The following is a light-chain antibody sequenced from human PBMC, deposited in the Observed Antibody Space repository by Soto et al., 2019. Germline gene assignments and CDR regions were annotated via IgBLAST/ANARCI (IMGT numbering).Light chain of an antibody. CDR3: SSYAGSNNYVV. CDR2: DVS. V-gene: IGLV2-14*01. CDR1: STDVGGYNY. Sequence: QSALTQPASVSGSPGQSITISCTGTSTDVGGYNYVSWYQQHPAKAPKLMIYDVSNRPSGVSNRFSGSKSGNTASLSISGLHAEDEADYYCSSYAGSNNYVVFGGGTKLTVL. J-gene: IGLJ2*01.